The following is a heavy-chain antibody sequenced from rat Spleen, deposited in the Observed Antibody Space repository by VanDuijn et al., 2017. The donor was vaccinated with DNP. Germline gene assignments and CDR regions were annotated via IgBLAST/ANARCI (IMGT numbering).Heavy chain of an antibody. CDR2: ISYSGRT. CDR3: ASGGAGIWFAY. V-gene: IGHV3-1*01. Sequence: EVQLQESGSGLVKPSQSLSLTCSVIGYSITSNYWGWIRKFPGNKVEYIGHISYSGRTNYNPSLKSRISITRDTSKNQFLLQLNSVTTEDTATYYCASGGAGIWFAYWGQGTLVTVSS. CDR1: GYSITSNY. J-gene: IGHJ3*01. D-gene: IGHD4-2*01.